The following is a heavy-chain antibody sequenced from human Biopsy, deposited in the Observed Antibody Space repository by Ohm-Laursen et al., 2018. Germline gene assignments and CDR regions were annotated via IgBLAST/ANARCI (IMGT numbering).Heavy chain of an antibody. J-gene: IGHJ4*02. CDR2: ITGGGNYI. V-gene: IGHV3-21*06. D-gene: IGHD4-17*01. Sequence: SLRLSCAAPGVNLSGYAMNWVRQAPGKGLEWVSSITGGGNYINYADSVRGRFTISRDNSKNSVYLVMSSLRAEDTAVYFCATAAYAPPYFDLWGRGTVVTVSS. CDR1: GVNLSGYA. CDR3: ATAAYAPPYFDL.